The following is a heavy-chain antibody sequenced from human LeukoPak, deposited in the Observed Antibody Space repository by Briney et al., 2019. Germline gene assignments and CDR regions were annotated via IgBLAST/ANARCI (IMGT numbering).Heavy chain of an antibody. V-gene: IGHV3-23*01. CDR2: ISGSGGST. CDR1: GYTFSSYA. Sequence: PGGSLRLSCAASGYTFSSYAMSWVRQAPGKGLEWVSGISGSGGSTYYADSVKGRFTISRDNSKNTLYLQMNSLTAEDTAVYYCVRDLGGRSGHWGQGTLVTVSS. J-gene: IGHJ4*02. D-gene: IGHD1-26*01. CDR3: VRDLGGRSGH.